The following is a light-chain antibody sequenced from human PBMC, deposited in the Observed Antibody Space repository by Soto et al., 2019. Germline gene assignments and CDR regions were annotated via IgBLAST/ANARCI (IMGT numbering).Light chain of an antibody. CDR2: GAS. Sequence: EIVLTQSPGTLSLSPGERATLSCRASQSVSSSYFAWYQKKPGQAPRLLIYGASSRATGIPDRFSGSGSGTDFTLTISRLEPEDFAVYYCHQYDSSPLTFGGGTKVEIK. V-gene: IGKV3-20*01. CDR1: QSVSSSY. J-gene: IGKJ4*01. CDR3: HQYDSSPLT.